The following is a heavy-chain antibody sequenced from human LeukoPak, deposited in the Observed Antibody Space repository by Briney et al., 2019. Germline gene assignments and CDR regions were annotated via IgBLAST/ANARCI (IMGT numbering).Heavy chain of an antibody. CDR3: AKHYMGSSYNRGLDY. CDR2: IYYSGYT. Sequence: SETLSLTCSVSGYSISSGFYWGWIRQPPGKGLEWIGTIYYSGYTYYNPSLESRVTISVDTSKNQFSLKLSSVTAADTAIYYCAKHYMGSSYNRGLDYWGQGTLVTVSS. V-gene: IGHV4-38-2*02. J-gene: IGHJ4*02. D-gene: IGHD3-10*01. CDR1: GYSISSGFY.